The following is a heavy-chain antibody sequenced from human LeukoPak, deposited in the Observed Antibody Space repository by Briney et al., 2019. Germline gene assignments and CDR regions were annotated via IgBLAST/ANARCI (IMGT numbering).Heavy chain of an antibody. CDR1: GGTFSSYA. CDR3: ARDRKDGSQLLYYFDP. V-gene: IGHV1-69*13. J-gene: IGHJ4*02. Sequence: ASVKVSCKASGGTFSSYAISWVRQAPGQGLEWMGGIIVISGSTTYAQKFKGRVTIRADEATSTVFMKLNSLTVEDTGVYYCARDRKDGSQLLYYFDPWGQGTLISVSS. D-gene: IGHD5-18*01. CDR2: IIVISGST.